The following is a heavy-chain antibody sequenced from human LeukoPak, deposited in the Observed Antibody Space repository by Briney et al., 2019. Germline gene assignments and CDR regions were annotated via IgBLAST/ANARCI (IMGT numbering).Heavy chain of an antibody. CDR3: ARDNWGVDY. Sequence: GGSLRLSCAVSGLTFNTAWMAWVRQSPGRGLEWVAVISFDGTNKYDADSVKGRFTISRDNSENTLYLQINSLRPEDTAVYSCARDNWGVDYWGQGTLVTVSS. V-gene: IGHV3-30-3*01. CDR2: ISFDGTNK. CDR1: GLTFNTAW. J-gene: IGHJ4*02. D-gene: IGHD7-27*01.